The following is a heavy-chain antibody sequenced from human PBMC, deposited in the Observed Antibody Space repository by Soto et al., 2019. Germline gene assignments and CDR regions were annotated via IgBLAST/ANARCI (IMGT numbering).Heavy chain of an antibody. D-gene: IGHD2-21*01. CDR3: AKGSEPCGGDCYSYYYYYMDV. Sequence: GGSLRLSCAASGFTFSSYAMSWVRQAPGKGLEWVLAISGSGGSTYYADSVKGRFTISRDNSKNTLYLQMNSLRAEDTAVYYCAKGSEPCGGDCYSYYYYYMDVWGKGTTVTVSS. CDR1: GFTFSSYA. CDR2: ISGSGGST. V-gene: IGHV3-23*01. J-gene: IGHJ6*03.